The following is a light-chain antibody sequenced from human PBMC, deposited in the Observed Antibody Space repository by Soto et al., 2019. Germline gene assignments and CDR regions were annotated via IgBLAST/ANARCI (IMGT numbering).Light chain of an antibody. CDR2: GAS. J-gene: IGKJ2*02. V-gene: IGKV3-15*01. Sequence: EIVMTQSPATLSLSPGERATLSCRASESVSTNLAWYQQKAGQAPRLLIYGASTRATGIPARFSGSGSGTEFTLTISSLQSEDFAVYYCQQRGKWPSTFGPGTKVEMK. CDR1: ESVSTN. CDR3: QQRGKWPST.